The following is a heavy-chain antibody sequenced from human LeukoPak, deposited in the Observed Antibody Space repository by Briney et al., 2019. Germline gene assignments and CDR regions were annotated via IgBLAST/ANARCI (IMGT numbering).Heavy chain of an antibody. CDR2: IGEDGSEK. J-gene: IGHJ3*02. V-gene: IGHV3-7*03. Sequence: GGSLRLSCAASGFTFSSYWMTWVRQAPGKGLEWVANIGEDGSEKYYVDSVKGRFTISRDNAKNSLYLQMNSLRAEDTAVYYCARDESGKAVAGTKAFDICGQGTMVTVSS. CDR3: ARDESGKAVAGTKAFDI. CDR1: GFTFSSYW. D-gene: IGHD6-19*01.